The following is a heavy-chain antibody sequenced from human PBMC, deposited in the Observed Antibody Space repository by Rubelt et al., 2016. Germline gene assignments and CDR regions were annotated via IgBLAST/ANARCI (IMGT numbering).Heavy chain of an antibody. CDR3: ARHAFIVTTGSFWDY. V-gene: IGHV4-39*01. CDR2: IDYSGST. J-gene: IGHJ4*02. D-gene: IGHD4-17*01. Sequence: QLQLQESGPGLVQPSETLSLTCTISGDSISSNSFYWGRIRQPPGKGLEWIGSIDYSGSTYSNPSLRSRVTMSVDTSKNQFSLKLSSVTAADTAVYYCARHAFIVTTGSFWDYWGQGTLVTVSS. CDR1: GDSISSNSFY.